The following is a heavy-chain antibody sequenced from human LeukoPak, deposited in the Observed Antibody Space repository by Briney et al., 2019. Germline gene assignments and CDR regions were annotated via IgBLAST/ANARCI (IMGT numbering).Heavy chain of an antibody. CDR3: ARGLFPRYCSGGSCRSCGMDV. CDR1: GFTFSSYW. V-gene: IGHV3-74*01. Sequence: GGSLRLSCAASGFTFSSYWMHWVRQAPGKGLVWVSRINSDGSSTGYADSVKGRFTISRDNAKNTLYLQMNSLRAEDTAVYYCARGLFPRYCSGGSCRSCGMDVWGQGTTVTVSS. J-gene: IGHJ6*02. CDR2: INSDGSST. D-gene: IGHD2-15*01.